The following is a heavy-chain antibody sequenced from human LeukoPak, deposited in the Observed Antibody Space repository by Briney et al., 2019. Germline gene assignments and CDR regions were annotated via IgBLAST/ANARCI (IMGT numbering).Heavy chain of an antibody. CDR2: ISGSGGST. CDR3: ARVEASGYDYGAFDY. Sequence: GGSLRLSCAASGFTFDDYGMSWVRQAPGKGLEWVSAISGSGGSTYYADSVKGRFTISRDNAKNSLYLQMNSLRAEDTAVYYCARVEASGYDYGAFDYWGQGTLVTVSS. J-gene: IGHJ4*02. V-gene: IGHV3-20*04. D-gene: IGHD5-12*01. CDR1: GFTFDDYG.